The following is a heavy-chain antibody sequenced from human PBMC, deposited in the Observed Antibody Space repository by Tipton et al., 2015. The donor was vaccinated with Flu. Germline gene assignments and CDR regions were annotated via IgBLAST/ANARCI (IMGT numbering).Heavy chain of an antibody. Sequence: TLSLTCSVSGDSVGSDYFWGWIRQPPGKGLEWVGNIHRSGNTYYNSSLQSRVTISIDRSKNQVSLRLVSVTATDTAIYYCARRDYSNYASEPKNWFDRWGQGILVTVSS. J-gene: IGHJ5*02. V-gene: IGHV4-38-2*01. CDR2: IHRSGNT. CDR3: ARRDYSNYASEPKNWFDR. D-gene: IGHD4-11*01. CDR1: GDSVGSDYF.